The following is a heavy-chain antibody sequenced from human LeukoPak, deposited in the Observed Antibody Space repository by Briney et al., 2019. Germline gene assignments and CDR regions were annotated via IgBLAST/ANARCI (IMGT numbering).Heavy chain of an antibody. V-gene: IGHV3-23*01. CDR1: GFTFNNYA. CDR3: AKKGVVPAAHITS. J-gene: IGHJ5*02. CDR2: ISGSGGST. Sequence: GGSLRLSCAASGFTFNNYAMSWVRQAPGKGLEWVSAISGSGGSTYYADSVKGRFTISRDNSKNTLYLQMNSLRAEDTAVYYCAKKGVVPAAHITSWGQGTLVTVSS. D-gene: IGHD2-2*01.